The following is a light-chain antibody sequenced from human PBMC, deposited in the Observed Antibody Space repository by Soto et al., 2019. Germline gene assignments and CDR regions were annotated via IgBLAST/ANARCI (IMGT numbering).Light chain of an antibody. Sequence: EIVLTQSPGTLSLSPGERATLSCRASQSVSSSYLAWNQQKPGQAPRLLVYGASSRATGIPDRFSGSGSGTDFTLTISRVVPEDFAVYYCQQYGSSPYTFGQGTKLEIK. V-gene: IGKV3-20*01. CDR1: QSVSSSY. J-gene: IGKJ2*01. CDR2: GAS. CDR3: QQYGSSPYT.